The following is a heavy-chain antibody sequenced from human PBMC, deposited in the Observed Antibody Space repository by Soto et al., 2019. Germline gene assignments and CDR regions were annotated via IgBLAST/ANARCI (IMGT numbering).Heavy chain of an antibody. CDR1: GGTFSSYA. CDR2: IIPIFGTA. CDR3: AKSKRPTVTTTTYYFDY. D-gene: IGHD4-4*01. Sequence: GASVKVSCKASGGTFSSYAISWVRQAPGQGLEWMGGIIPIFGTANYAQKFQGRVTITADESTSTAYMELSSLRSEDTAVYYCAKSKRPTVTTTTYYFDYWGQGTLVTVSS. V-gene: IGHV1-69*13. J-gene: IGHJ4*02.